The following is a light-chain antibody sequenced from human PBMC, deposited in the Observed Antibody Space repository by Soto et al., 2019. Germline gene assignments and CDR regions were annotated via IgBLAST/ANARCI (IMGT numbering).Light chain of an antibody. J-gene: IGKJ3*01. Sequence: EIVLTQSPATLSLSPGERATLSCRASQSVSSYLAWYQQKPGQAPRLLIYDASNRATGIPARFSGSGSGTDFTLPISSLEPEDFAVYYCPQRSNWLFAFGPGTKVDIK. V-gene: IGKV3-11*01. CDR1: QSVSSY. CDR3: PQRSNWLFA. CDR2: DAS.